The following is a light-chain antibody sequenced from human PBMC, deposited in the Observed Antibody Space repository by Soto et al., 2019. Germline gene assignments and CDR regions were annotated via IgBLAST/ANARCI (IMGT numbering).Light chain of an antibody. Sequence: QSVLTQPRSVSGSPGQSVTISCTGTSSDVGVYNYVSWYQQYPGKAPKIMIYDVSKRPSGVPDRFSGSKSDNTASLTISGLQAEDEADYYCCSYAGSYTFVFGSGTKVTV. V-gene: IGLV2-11*01. J-gene: IGLJ1*01. CDR1: SSDVGVYNY. CDR2: DVS. CDR3: CSYAGSYTFV.